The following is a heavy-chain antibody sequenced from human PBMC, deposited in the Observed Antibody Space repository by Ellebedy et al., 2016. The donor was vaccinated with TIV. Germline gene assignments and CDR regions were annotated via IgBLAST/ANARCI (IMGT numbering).Heavy chain of an antibody. CDR2: MNPNSGNT. CDR1: GYTFTSYD. CDR3: ARADTAMGRNYYYYGMDV. J-gene: IGHJ6*02. V-gene: IGHV1-8*03. D-gene: IGHD5-18*01. Sequence: AASVKVSCKASGYTFTSYDINWVRQATGQGLEWMGWMNPNSGNTGYAQKFQGRVTITRNTSISTTYMELSSLRSEDTAVYYCARADTAMGRNYYYYGMDVWGQGTTVTVSS.